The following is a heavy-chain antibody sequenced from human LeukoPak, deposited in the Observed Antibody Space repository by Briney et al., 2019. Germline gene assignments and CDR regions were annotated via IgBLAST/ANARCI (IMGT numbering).Heavy chain of an antibody. CDR3: ARVEYSYGFFFDY. D-gene: IGHD5-18*01. Sequence: SETLSLTCTVSGGSISSGGYYWSWTRQHPGKGLEWIGYIYYSGSTYYNPSLKSRVTISVDTSKNQFSLKLSSVTAADTAVYYCARVEYSYGFFFDYWGQGTLVTVSS. J-gene: IGHJ4*02. CDR1: GGSISSGGYY. CDR2: IYYSGST. V-gene: IGHV4-31*03.